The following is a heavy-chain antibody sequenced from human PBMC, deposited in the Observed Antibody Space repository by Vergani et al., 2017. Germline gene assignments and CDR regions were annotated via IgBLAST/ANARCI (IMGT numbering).Heavy chain of an antibody. Sequence: EVQLVESGGGLVQPGRSLRLSCAASGFTFDDYAMHWVRQAPGKGLEWVSGISWNSGSIGYADSVKGRFTISRDNAKNSLYLQMNSLRAEDTALYYCAKEIAVAGGGFDYWAREPWSPSPQ. CDR3: AKEIAVAGGGFDY. J-gene: IGHJ4*02. D-gene: IGHD6-19*01. CDR1: GFTFDDYA. V-gene: IGHV3-9*01. CDR2: ISWNSGSI.